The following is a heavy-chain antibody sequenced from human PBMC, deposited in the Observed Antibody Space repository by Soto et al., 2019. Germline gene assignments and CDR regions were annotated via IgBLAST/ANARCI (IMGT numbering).Heavy chain of an antibody. CDR2: IYPNSGDT. CDR1: GYSFTGYY. J-gene: IGHJ4*02. Sequence: KASGYSFTGYYIHWLRQAPGQGLEWMGWIYPNSGDTKSAQKFQGRLTLTRDTSITTAYMELSSLRSDDTAIYYCASLQTSGWYGVHWGQGTLVTVSS. CDR3: ASLQTSGWYGVH. D-gene: IGHD6-19*01. V-gene: IGHV1-2*02.